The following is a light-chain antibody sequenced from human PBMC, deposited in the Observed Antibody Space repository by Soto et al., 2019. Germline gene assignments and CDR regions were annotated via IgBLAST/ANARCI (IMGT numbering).Light chain of an antibody. CDR2: EVS. CDR1: SGDVGGYNY. Sequence: QSVLTQPPSASGSPGQSVTISCTGTSGDVGGYNYVSWYQQYPGKAPKLMIYEVSKRPSGVPDRFSGSKSANTASLTVSGLQAEDEADYYCSSYAGSNNFVVFGGGTQLTVL. CDR3: SSYAGSNNFVV. J-gene: IGLJ2*01. V-gene: IGLV2-8*01.